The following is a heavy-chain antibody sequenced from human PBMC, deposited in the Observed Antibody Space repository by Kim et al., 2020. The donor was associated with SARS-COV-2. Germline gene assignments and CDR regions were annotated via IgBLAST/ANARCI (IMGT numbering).Heavy chain of an antibody. J-gene: IGHJ4*02. CDR2: IYYSGST. CDR3: ARLHLGSAFDY. CDR1: GGSISSSSYY. Sequence: SETLSLTCTVSGGSISSSSYYWGWIRQPPGKGLEWIGSIYYSGSTYYNPSLKSRVTISVDTSKNQFSLKLSSVTAADTAVYYCARLHLGSAFDYWGQGT. V-gene: IGHV4-39*01. D-gene: IGHD3-16*01.